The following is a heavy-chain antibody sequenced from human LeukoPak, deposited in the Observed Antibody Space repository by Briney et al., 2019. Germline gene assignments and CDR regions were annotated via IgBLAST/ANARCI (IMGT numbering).Heavy chain of an antibody. Sequence: PGGSLRHSSADPGFTLFTYWISCVRQAPGKGLEWVANINQDGREKYHVDSVKGRFTISRDNAKNSLYLQMNSLRAEDSAVYYCAAIRMGNWGRGTLVTVSS. CDR3: AAIRMGN. D-gene: IGHD5-24*01. J-gene: IGHJ4*02. CDR1: GFTLFTYW. V-gene: IGHV3-7*02. CDR2: INQDGREK.